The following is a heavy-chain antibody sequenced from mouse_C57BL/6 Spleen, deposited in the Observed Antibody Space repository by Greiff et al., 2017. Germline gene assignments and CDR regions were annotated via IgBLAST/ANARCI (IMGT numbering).Heavy chain of an antibody. V-gene: IGHV14-3*01. D-gene: IGHD1-1*01. J-gene: IGHJ1*03. CDR2: IDPANGNT. CDR1: GFNIKNTY. CDR3: ARPGPYYGSSVWYFDV. Sequence: EVQLQQSVAELVRPGASVKLSCTASGFNIKNTYMPWVKQRPEQGLEWIGRIDPANGNTKYAPKFQGKAPITADTSSNTAYLQLSSLTSEDTAIYYCARPGPYYGSSVWYFDVWGTGTTVTVSS.